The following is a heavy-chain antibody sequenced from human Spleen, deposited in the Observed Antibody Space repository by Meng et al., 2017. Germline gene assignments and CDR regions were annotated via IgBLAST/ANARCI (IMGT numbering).Heavy chain of an antibody. Sequence: HLQLQESGPGLVKPSETLSLTVTVAGGSISRSIYYWGWIRQPPGKGLEWIGSVHYTGATYYNPSLKSRVTISVDTSKNQFSLKLSSVTAADTAVYFCARDGVGYGSGTNKWFDPWGQGTLVTVSS. CDR2: VHYTGAT. D-gene: IGHD3-10*01. CDR1: GGSISRSIYY. CDR3: ARDGVGYGSGTNKWFDP. V-gene: IGHV4-39*07. J-gene: IGHJ5*02.